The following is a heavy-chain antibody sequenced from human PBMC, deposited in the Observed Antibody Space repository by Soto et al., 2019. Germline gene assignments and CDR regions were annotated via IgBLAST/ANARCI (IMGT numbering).Heavy chain of an antibody. Sequence: PGGSLRLSCAASGFTFSNAWMNWVRQAPGKGLEWVGRIKSKTDGGTTDYAAPVKGRFTISRDDSKKTLYLQMNSLRAEDTAVYYCAKDLARAYCTSTSCYGDYYYYMDVWGKGTTVTVSS. V-gene: IGHV3-15*07. CDR2: IKSKTDGGTT. CDR1: GFTFSNAW. D-gene: IGHD2-2*01. CDR3: AKDLARAYCTSTSCYGDYYYYMDV. J-gene: IGHJ6*03.